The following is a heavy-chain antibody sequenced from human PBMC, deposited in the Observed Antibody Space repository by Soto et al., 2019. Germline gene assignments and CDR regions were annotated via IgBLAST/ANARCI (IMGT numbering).Heavy chain of an antibody. D-gene: IGHD6-13*01. Sequence: KPSETLSLTGTVSGGSISSNYWTWIRQPPGKGLEWIGYVYNSGSTNYNPSLKSRVTISEDRSKSQFSLKVNSMTAADTAVYYCARYRREAVAGYTLDNWGQGILVTVSS. CDR3: ARYRREAVAGYTLDN. CDR2: VYNSGST. V-gene: IGHV4-59*01. CDR1: GGSISSNY. J-gene: IGHJ4*02.